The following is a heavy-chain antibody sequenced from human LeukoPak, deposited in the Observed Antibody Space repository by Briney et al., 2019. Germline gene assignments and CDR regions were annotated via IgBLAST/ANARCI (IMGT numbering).Heavy chain of an antibody. J-gene: IGHJ4*02. CDR3: AKGPIAYYYDSSGYFVDY. CDR1: GFTFSSYA. V-gene: IGHV3-23*01. D-gene: IGHD3-22*01. Sequence: GGFLRLSCAASGFTFSSYAMSWVRQAPGKGLEWVSAISGSGGSTYYADSVKGRFTISRDNSKNTLYLQMNSLRAEDTAVYYCAKGPIAYYYDSSGYFVDYWGQGTLVTVSS. CDR2: ISGSGGST.